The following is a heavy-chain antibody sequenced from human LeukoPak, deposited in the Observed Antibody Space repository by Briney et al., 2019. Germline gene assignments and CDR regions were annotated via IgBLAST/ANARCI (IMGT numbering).Heavy chain of an antibody. Sequence: PSQTLSLTCTVSGGSISSGSYYWIWIPPPAGKGLEWIGHLYTSGSTNYNPSLKSRVTITRDTSKNQFSLKLSSVTAADTAVYYCARDSGGAARPNAFDIWGQGTMVTVSS. CDR2: LYTSGST. J-gene: IGHJ3*02. D-gene: IGHD6-6*01. CDR3: ARDSGGAARPNAFDI. V-gene: IGHV4-61*09. CDR1: GGSISSGSYY.